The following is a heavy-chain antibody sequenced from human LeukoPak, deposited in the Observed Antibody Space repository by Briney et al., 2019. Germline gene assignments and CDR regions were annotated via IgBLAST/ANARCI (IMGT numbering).Heavy chain of an antibody. Sequence: SETLSLTCTVSGGSISSSSYYWGWIRQPPGKGLEWIGSIYYSGSTYYNPSLKSRVTISVDTSKNQFSLKLSSVTAADTAVYYCARGHRIQGRATSFGVVSNYYFDYWGQGTLVTVSS. V-gene: IGHV4-39*07. J-gene: IGHJ4*02. CDR3: ARGHRIQGRATSFGVVSNYYFDY. CDR1: GGSISSSSYY. CDR2: IYYSGST. D-gene: IGHD3-3*01.